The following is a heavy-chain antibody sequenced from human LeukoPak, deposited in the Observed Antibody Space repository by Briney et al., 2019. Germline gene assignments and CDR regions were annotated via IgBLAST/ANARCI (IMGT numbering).Heavy chain of an antibody. CDR1: GGSLGRYY. CDR2: LLYSDAT. CDR3: ARHQLAGYSSSCNDY. V-gene: IGHV4-59*08. Sequence: PSETLSLTCTVSGGSLGRYYWSWIRQSPGXALEWIGYLLYSDATNYNPSLKSRVSLSVATSKNQFFLRLPSVSAADPAVYYCARHQLAGYSSSCNDYWGQGILVTVSS. J-gene: IGHJ4*02. D-gene: IGHD6-13*01.